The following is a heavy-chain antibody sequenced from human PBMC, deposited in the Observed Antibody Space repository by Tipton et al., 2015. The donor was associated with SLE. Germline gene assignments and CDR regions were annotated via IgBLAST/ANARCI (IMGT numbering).Heavy chain of an antibody. V-gene: IGHV4-31*03. CDR3: ARGGLGVSYYYYMDV. Sequence: TLSLTCTVSGGSISSGGYYWSWIRQHPGKGLEWIGYIYYSGSTYYNPSLKSRVTISVDTSKNQFSLKLSSVTAADTAVYYCARGGLGVSYYYYMDVWGKGTMVTVSS. CDR2: IYYSGST. J-gene: IGHJ6*03. D-gene: IGHD1-26*01. CDR1: GGSISSGGYY.